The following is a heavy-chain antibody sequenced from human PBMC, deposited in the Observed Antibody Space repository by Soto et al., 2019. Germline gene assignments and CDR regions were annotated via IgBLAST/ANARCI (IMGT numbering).Heavy chain of an antibody. CDR1: GFTFSSYA. J-gene: IGHJ4*02. CDR3: AKGLRITMIVVVITPDY. D-gene: IGHD3-22*01. CDR2: ISGSGGRT. Sequence: EVQLLESGGGLVQPGGSLRLSCAASGFTFSSYAMSWVRQAPGKGLEWVSAISGSGGRTYYADSVKGRFTISRDNSKNTLYLQMNSLRAEDTAVYYCAKGLRITMIVVVITPDYWGQGTLVTVSS. V-gene: IGHV3-23*01.